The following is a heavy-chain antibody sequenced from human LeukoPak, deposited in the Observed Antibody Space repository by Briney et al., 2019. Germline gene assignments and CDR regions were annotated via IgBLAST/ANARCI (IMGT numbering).Heavy chain of an antibody. CDR3: AREGYESYYFDY. Sequence: AGGSLRLSCAASGFTFSSYGMHWVRQAPGKGLEWVAVIWYDGSNKYYADSVKGRFTISRDNSKNTLYLQMNSLRAEDTAVYYCAREGYESYYFDYWGQGTLVTVSS. CDR1: GFTFSSYG. D-gene: IGHD5-12*01. CDR2: IWYDGSNK. J-gene: IGHJ4*02. V-gene: IGHV3-33*01.